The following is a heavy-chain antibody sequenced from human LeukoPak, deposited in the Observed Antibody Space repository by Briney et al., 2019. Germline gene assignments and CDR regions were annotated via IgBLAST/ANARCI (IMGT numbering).Heavy chain of an antibody. CDR1: GGSISSYY. Sequence: PSETLSLTCTVSGGSISSYYWSWIREPPGKGLEWIGYIYHSGSTYYNPSLKSRVTISVDTSKNQFSLKLSSVTAADTAVYYCARDVYGSGSPDYWGQGTLVTVSS. CDR3: ARDVYGSGSPDY. D-gene: IGHD3-10*01. CDR2: IYHSGST. V-gene: IGHV4-59*12. J-gene: IGHJ4*02.